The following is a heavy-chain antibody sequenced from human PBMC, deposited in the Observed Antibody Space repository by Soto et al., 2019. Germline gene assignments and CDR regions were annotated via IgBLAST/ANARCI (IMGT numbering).Heavy chain of an antibody. CDR2: IYYSGST. V-gene: IGHV4-59*01. J-gene: IGHJ5*02. D-gene: IGHD3-3*01. CDR1: GGSIGSYY. Sequence: SETLSLTCTVSGGSIGSYYWSWIRQPPGQGLEWIGYIYYSGSTNYNPSLKSRVTISVDTSNNQFSLKLSSVTAADTAVYYCAKVNDFCTGYYSTNWFAPWGQGTLVTVSS. CDR3: AKVNDFCTGYYSTNWFAP.